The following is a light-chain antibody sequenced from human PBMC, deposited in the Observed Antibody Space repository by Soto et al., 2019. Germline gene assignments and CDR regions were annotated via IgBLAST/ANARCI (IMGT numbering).Light chain of an antibody. V-gene: IGLV2-14*01. CDR1: SSDVGGYNY. CDR2: EVS. J-gene: IGLJ3*02. Sequence: QSALTQPASVSGSPGQSITISCTGTSSDVGGYNYVSWYQQHLGKAPKLMIYEVSNRPSGVSNRFSGSKSGNTASLTISGLQVEDEADYYCNSYTSTSTWVFGGGTKLTVL. CDR3: NSYTSTSTWV.